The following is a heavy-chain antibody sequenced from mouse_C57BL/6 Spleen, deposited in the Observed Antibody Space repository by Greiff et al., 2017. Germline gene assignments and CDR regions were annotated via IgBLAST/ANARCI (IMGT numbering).Heavy chain of an antibody. CDR1: GFTFSNYW. J-gene: IGHJ1*03. Sequence: EVKLMESGGGLVQPGGSMKLSCVASGFTFSNYWMNWVRQSPEKGLEWVAQIRLKSDNYATHYAESVKGRFTISRDDSKSSVYLQMNNLRAEDTGIYYCTGLHGYLYFDVWGTGTTVTVSS. V-gene: IGHV6-3*01. CDR2: IRLKSDNYAT. CDR3: TGLHGYLYFDV. D-gene: IGHD1-1*02.